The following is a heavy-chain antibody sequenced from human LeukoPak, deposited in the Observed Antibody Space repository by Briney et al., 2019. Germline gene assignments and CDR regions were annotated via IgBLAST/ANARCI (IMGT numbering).Heavy chain of an antibody. CDR3: ARAGYYDSSGYRYWYFDL. J-gene: IGHJ2*01. V-gene: IGHV4-59*01. Sequence: SETLSLTCTVSGGSISSYYWSWIRQPPGKGLEWIGYIYYSGSTNYNPSLKSRVTISVDTSMNQFSLKLSSVTAADAAVYYCARAGYYDSSGYRYWYFDLWGRGTLVTVSS. CDR1: GGSISSYY. CDR2: IYYSGST. D-gene: IGHD3-22*01.